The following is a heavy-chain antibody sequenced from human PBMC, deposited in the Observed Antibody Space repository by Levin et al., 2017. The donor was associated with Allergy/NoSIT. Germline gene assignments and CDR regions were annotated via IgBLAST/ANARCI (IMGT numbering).Heavy chain of an antibody. CDR1: GFTFDDYA. Sequence: SLKISCAASGFTFDDYAMHWVRQAPGKGLEWVSGISWNSGSIGYADSVKGRFTISRDNAKNSLYLQMNSLRAEDTALYYCATSSGYYSVAFDIWGQGTMVTVSS. D-gene: IGHD3-22*01. V-gene: IGHV3-9*01. CDR3: ATSSGYYSVAFDI. J-gene: IGHJ3*02. CDR2: ISWNSGSI.